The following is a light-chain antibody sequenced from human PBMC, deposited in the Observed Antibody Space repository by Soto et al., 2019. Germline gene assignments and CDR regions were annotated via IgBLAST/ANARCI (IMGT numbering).Light chain of an antibody. V-gene: IGLV2-14*01. CDR1: SSDVGGYNY. CDR2: EVS. Sequence: QSALTQHASVSGSPGQSITISCTGASSDVGGYNYVSWYQQHPGKAPKLMIYEVSNRPSGVSNRFSGSKSGNTASLTISGLQAEDEADYYCSSYTSSFYVFGTGTKVTVL. CDR3: SSYTSSFYV. J-gene: IGLJ1*01.